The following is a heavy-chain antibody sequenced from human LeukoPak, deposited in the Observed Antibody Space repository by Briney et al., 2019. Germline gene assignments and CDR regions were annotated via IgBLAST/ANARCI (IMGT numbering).Heavy chain of an antibody. Sequence: SETLSLTCTVSGGSISSGGYYWSWIRQHPGKGLEWIGYIYYSGSTYYNPSLKSRVTISVDTSKNQFSLKLSSVTAADTAVYYCAREVGNFVWLVDVWGKGTTVTVSS. CDR3: AREVGNFVWLVDV. CDR1: GGSISSGGYY. CDR2: IYYSGST. D-gene: IGHD3-9*01. V-gene: IGHV4-31*03. J-gene: IGHJ6*04.